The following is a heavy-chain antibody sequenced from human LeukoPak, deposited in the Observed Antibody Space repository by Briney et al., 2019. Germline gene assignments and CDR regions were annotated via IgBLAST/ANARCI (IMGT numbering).Heavy chain of an antibody. V-gene: IGHV1-2*02. CDR1: GYIFTTYF. D-gene: IGHD2-2*01. J-gene: IGHJ6*02. CDR3: ARDGMYQLLSGGYYYYGMDV. CDR2: INPNSGGT. Sequence: EASVKVSCKASGYIFTTYFIHWVRQAPGQGLEWMGWINPNSGGTNYAQKFQGRVTMTRDTSISTAYMELSRLRSDDTAVYYCARDGMYQLLSGGYYYYGMDVWGQGTTVTVSS.